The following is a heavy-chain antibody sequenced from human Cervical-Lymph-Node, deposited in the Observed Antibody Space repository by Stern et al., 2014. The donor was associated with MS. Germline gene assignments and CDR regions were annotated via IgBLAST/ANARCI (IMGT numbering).Heavy chain of an antibody. V-gene: IGHV1-3*01. CDR1: GYSFISHA. D-gene: IGHD2-15*01. CDR2: INGDNGNT. Sequence: VQLVESGAEVKDPGASVKVSCKASGYSFISHAMHWVRQAPGQKFEWMGWINGDNGNTKYSQKLQGRVTITRDKTTSTAYMELSSLTSEDTAVYYCARAGYCSPSTCSDAFDIWGQGTMVTVSS. J-gene: IGHJ3*02. CDR3: ARAGYCSPSTCSDAFDI.